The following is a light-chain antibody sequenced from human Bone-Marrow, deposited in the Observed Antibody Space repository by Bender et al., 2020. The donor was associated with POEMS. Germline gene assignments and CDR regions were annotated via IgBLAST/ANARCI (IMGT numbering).Light chain of an antibody. CDR3: QSYDSDLNGWV. V-gene: IGLV1-51*02. Sequence: QSVLTQPPSMSAAPGEKVIISCSGSSFNIGKNYVSWYQQLPGTAPKLLIYENNKRPSGIPDRFSGSKSGTSATLGSTGLQSEDEAAYFCQSYDSDLNGWVFGGGTKLTVL. CDR1: SFNIGKNY. J-gene: IGLJ3*02. CDR2: ENN.